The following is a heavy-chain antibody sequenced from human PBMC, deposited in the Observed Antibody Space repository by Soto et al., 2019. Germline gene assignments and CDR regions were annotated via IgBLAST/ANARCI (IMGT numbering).Heavy chain of an antibody. J-gene: IGHJ5*02. CDR2: INPNSGGT. Sequence: ASVKVSCKASGYTFTGYYMHWVRQAPGQGLEWMGWINPNSGGTNYAQKFQGRVTMTRDTSISTAYMELSRLRSDDTAVYYCATSVMSDFWSGYYEINNWFDHWGQGTLVTVSS. V-gene: IGHV1-2*02. CDR1: GYTFTGYY. D-gene: IGHD3-3*01. CDR3: ATSVMSDFWSGYYEINNWFDH.